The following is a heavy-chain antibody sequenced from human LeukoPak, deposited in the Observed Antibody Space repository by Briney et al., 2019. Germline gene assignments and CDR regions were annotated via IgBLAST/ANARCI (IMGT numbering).Heavy chain of an antibody. Sequence: GGSVKVSCKASGYTYTGYLMHGVGQAAGQGREWMGWINPNSGSTNYAQKFQGWVTMTRDTSISTPYMEPSRLRSDDTARYYCASEEPITPRFDPWGQRTLVTVST. V-gene: IGHV1-2*04. CDR2: INPNSGST. CDR1: GYTYTGYL. CDR3: ASEEPITPRFDP. J-gene: IGHJ5*02. D-gene: IGHD1-26*01.